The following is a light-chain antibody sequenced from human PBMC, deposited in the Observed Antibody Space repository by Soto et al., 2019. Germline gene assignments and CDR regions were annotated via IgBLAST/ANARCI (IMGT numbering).Light chain of an antibody. Sequence: LLTQSPGNLSLSPGERATLSCRASQSVSSSYLACYQQKPGQAPRLLIYGASSRATGIPGRFSGSGSGTDFTLTISRLEPEDFAVYYCQQYGRSPFTFGPGTKVDIK. CDR1: QSVSSSY. J-gene: IGKJ3*01. CDR2: GAS. CDR3: QQYGRSPFT. V-gene: IGKV3-20*01.